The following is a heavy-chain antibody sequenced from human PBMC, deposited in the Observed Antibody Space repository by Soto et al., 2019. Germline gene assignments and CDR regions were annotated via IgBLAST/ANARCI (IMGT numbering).Heavy chain of an antibody. CDR1: GGSITSGTYS. D-gene: IGHD6-6*01. Sequence: SETLSLTCTVSGGSITSGTYSWGWIRQPPGKGLEWIASVLHSGITAYNPSLKSRVTISMDASENQFSLKLNSVTAADTAVYYCARVGIAARHNDAFDIWGQGTMVTV. V-gene: IGHV4-39*01. J-gene: IGHJ3*02. CDR2: VLHSGIT. CDR3: ARVGIAARHNDAFDI.